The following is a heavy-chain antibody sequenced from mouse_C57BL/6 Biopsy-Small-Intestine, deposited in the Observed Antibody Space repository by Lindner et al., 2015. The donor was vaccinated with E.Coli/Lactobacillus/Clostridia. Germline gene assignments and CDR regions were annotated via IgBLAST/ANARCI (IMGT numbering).Heavy chain of an antibody. CDR2: IYPNSGGT. Sequence: SVKVSCKASGYTFSGYQMHWVRQAPGQGLEWMGWIYPNSGGTKYAQKFQGRVTMTSDTSFNTAYMELNSLRSDDTALYYCARGSWIRFFDSWGQGTLVTVSS. V-gene: IGHV1-4*01. J-gene: IGHJ4*01. CDR1: GYTFSGYQ. CDR3: ARGSWIRFFDS. D-gene: IGHD2-2*01.